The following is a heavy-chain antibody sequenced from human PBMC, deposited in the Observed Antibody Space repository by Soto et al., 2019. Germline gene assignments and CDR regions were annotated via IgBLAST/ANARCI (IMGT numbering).Heavy chain of an antibody. CDR3: AKDGGGYNLGQLDS. D-gene: IGHD5-12*01. J-gene: IGHJ4*02. CDR2: ISTRGGST. Sequence: GWSLRLSCAASVITFTKAWLSWFRQARVKGLEWVSGISTRGGSTYYADSVKGRFTISRDNFKNTLYLQMSSLRPEDTAVYYCAKDGGGYNLGQLDSWGQGALVTVSS. CDR1: VITFTKAW. V-gene: IGHV3-23*01.